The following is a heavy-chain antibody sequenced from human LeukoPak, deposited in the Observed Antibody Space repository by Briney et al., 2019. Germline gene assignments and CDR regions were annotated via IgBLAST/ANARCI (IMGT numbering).Heavy chain of an antibody. CDR1: GYTFTVYY. J-gene: IGHJ6*02. CDR3: ARVQRGPSDYYYYGMDV. V-gene: IGHV1-2*02. Sequence: ASVKVSCKASGYTFTVYYMHWVRQAPGQGLEWMGWINPNSGGTNYAQKFQGRVTMTRDTSISTAYMELSRLRSDDTAVYYCARVQRGPSDYYYYGMDVWGQGTTVTVSS. CDR2: INPNSGGT.